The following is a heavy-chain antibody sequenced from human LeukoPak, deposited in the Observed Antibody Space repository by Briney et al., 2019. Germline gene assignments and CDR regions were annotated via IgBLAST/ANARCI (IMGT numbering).Heavy chain of an antibody. CDR2: ISAYNGNT. CDR3: ARGSSDFWSGYYPFDY. CDR1: GYTFTSYG. Sequence: ASVKVSCKASGYTFTSYGISWVRQAPGQGLEWMGWISAYNGNTNYAQKFQGRVTITRNTSISTAYMELSSLRSEDTAVYYCARGSSDFWSGYYPFDYWGQGTLVTVSS. D-gene: IGHD3-3*01. V-gene: IGHV1-18*01. J-gene: IGHJ4*02.